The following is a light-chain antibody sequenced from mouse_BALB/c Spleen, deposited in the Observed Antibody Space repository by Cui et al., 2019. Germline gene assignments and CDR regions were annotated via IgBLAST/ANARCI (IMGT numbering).Light chain of an antibody. Sequence: IHLTQSPAFLSACVRETVTITCQASGNIDNYLAWYQQKQGKSPQLLVYNAKTLADGVPSRFSGSGSGTQYSLKINSLQPEDFGSYYCQHYRSTPLTFGAGTKLELK. J-gene: IGKJ5*01. CDR2: NAK. CDR1: GNIDNY. V-gene: IGKV12-41*01. CDR3: QHYRSTPLT.